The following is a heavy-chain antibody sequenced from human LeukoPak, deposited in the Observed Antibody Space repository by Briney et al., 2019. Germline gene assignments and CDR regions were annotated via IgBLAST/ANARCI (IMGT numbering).Heavy chain of an antibody. CDR1: GYSISSDYY. Sequence: KPLETLSLTCSVSGYSISSDYYWGWIRQPPGKGLAWIGSIYHSGSTYYNPSLKSRVTISVDTSKNQFSLKLSSVTAADTAVYYCARHSSSSWSYNYYYMDVWGKGTTVTVSS. CDR2: IYHSGST. V-gene: IGHV4-38-2*01. CDR3: ARHSSSSWSYNYYYMDV. J-gene: IGHJ6*03. D-gene: IGHD6-13*01.